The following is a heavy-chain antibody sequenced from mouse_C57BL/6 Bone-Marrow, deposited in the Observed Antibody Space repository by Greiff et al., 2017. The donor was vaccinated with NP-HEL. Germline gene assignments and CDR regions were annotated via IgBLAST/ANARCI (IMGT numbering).Heavy chain of an antibody. D-gene: IGHD1-1*01. CDR1: GYTFTSYW. J-gene: IGHJ1*03. CDR3: ARCYGSSLHWYFDV. CDR2: INPSNGGT. Sequence: VKLQESGTELVKPGASVKLSCKASGYTFTSYWMHWVKQRPGQGLEWIGNINPSNGGTNYNEKFKSKATLTVDKSSSTAYMQLSSLTSEDSAVYYCARCYGSSLHWYFDVWGTGTTVTVSS. V-gene: IGHV1-53*01.